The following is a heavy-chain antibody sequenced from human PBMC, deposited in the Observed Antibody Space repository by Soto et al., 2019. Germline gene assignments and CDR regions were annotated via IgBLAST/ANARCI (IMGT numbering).Heavy chain of an antibody. V-gene: IGHV4-4*07. CDR2: IYTSGSN. J-gene: IGHJ4*02. CDR3: ATTYYDFWSGYSPLYYFYY. CDR1: GVSISSYY. Sequence: SETLSLTCTVSGVSISSYYWSWIRQPAGKGLEWIGSIYTSGSNNYNTSLKSRVNMSVDTSKNQFCLKLSSVTAADTAVYYCATTYYDFWSGYSPLYYFYYWGQGTLVTVSS. D-gene: IGHD3-3*01.